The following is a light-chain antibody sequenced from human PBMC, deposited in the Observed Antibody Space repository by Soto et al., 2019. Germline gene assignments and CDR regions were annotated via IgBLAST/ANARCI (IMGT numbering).Light chain of an antibody. J-gene: IGLJ3*02. CDR3: STWDDSLSALLV. CDR2: SNN. Sequence: QSVLTQPPSASGTPGQRVTMSCSGSSSNIGSNTVNWYQQLPGTAPKLLIYSNNQRPSGVPDRFSGSKSGTSASLAISWLLSEDEADYYCSTWDDSLSALLVFGGGTKVTVL. CDR1: SSNIGSNT. V-gene: IGLV1-44*01.